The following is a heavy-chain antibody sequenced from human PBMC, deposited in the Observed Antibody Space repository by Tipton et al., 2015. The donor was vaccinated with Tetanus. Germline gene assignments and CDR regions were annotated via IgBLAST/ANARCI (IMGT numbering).Heavy chain of an antibody. V-gene: IGHV3-21*01. CDR3: ARPIQGSYAMDA. J-gene: IGHJ6*02. Sequence: SLRLSCATSGFTFNTYSLNWVRQAPGRGFEWVSSISSSSNYISYAESVKGRFTVSRDNAKKSMFLQMINLRAEDTAIYYCARPIQGSYAMDAWGQGTTVIVSS. CDR1: GFTFNTYS. D-gene: IGHD5-18*01. CDR2: ISSSSNYI.